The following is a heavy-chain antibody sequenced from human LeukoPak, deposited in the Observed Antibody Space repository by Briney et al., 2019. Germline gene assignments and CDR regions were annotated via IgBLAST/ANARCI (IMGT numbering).Heavy chain of an antibody. J-gene: IGHJ4*02. CDR1: GYTFTSYY. Sequence: ASVKVSCKASGYTFTSYYMHWVRQAPGQGLEWMGIINPSGGSTSYAQKFQGRVTMTRDMSTSTAYMELSSLRSEDTAVYYCARDFQPGDTAMTSFDYWGQGTLVTVST. D-gene: IGHD5-18*01. CDR2: INPSGGST. V-gene: IGHV1-46*01. CDR3: ARDFQPGDTAMTSFDY.